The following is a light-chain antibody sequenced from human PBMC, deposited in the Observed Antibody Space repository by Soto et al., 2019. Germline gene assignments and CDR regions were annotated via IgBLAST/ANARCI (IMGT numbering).Light chain of an antibody. J-gene: IGKJ5*01. CDR1: QGISTY. Sequence: DIQMTQSPSSLSASVGDRVTITCRASQGISTYLNWYQQKPGKAPKVLIYAASSLQSGVPSRFSGSGSETDFTLTISSLQPEDFATYSCQQSNSITWTFGQGTRLEIK. V-gene: IGKV1-39*01. CDR2: AAS. CDR3: QQSNSITWT.